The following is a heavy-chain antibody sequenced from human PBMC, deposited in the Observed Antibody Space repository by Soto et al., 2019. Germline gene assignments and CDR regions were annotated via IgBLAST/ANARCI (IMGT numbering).Heavy chain of an antibody. J-gene: IGHJ6*02. CDR2: IIPIFGTA. D-gene: IGHD2-2*01. CDR3: ARVPVVPPDYYYYYGMDV. V-gene: IGHV1-69*13. Sequence: SVKVSCKASGGTFSSYAISWVRQAPGQGLEWMGGIIPIFGTANYARKFQGRVTIIADESTSTAYMELSSLRSEDTAVYYCARVPVVPPDYYYYYGMDVWGQGTTVTVSS. CDR1: GGTFSSYA.